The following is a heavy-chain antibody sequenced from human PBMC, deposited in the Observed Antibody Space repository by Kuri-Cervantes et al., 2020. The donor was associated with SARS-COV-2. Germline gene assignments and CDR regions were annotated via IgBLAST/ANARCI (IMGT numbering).Heavy chain of an antibody. CDR2: IRYDGSNK. J-gene: IGHJ4*02. CDR3: AKERSNRVAVAQ. D-gene: IGHD6-19*01. V-gene: IGHV3-30*02. Sequence: GESLKISCAASGFTFSSYGMHWVHQAPGKGLEWVAFIRYDGSNKYYADSVKGRFTISRDNSKNTLYLQMNSLRAEDTAVYYCAKERSNRVAVAQWGQGTLVTVSS. CDR1: GFTFSSYG.